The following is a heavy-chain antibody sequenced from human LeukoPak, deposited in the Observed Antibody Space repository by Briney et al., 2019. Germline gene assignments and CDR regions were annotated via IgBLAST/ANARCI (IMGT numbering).Heavy chain of an antibody. CDR1: GGSISSSSYY. J-gene: IGHJ5*02. D-gene: IGHD6-13*01. Sequence: SETLSLTCTVSGGSISSSSYYWGWIRQPPGKGLEWIGSIYYSGSTYYNPSLKSRVTISVDTSKNQSSLRMSSVTAADTAVYHCARARGAAGPDGFDPWGQGTLVTVSS. V-gene: IGHV4-39*07. CDR3: ARARGAAGPDGFDP. CDR2: IYYSGST.